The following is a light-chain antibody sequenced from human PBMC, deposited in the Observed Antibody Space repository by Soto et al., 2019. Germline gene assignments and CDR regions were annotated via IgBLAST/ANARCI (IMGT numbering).Light chain of an antibody. CDR3: QQYKSYSRT. Sequence: DIQMTQSPSTLSGSVGDRVTFPCRASQTISSWLAWYQQKPGKAPKLLIYKASTLKSGVPSRFSGSGSGTEFTLTISSLQPDDFATYYCQQYKSYSRTFGQGTKVDI. J-gene: IGKJ1*01. CDR1: QTISSW. V-gene: IGKV1-5*03. CDR2: KAS.